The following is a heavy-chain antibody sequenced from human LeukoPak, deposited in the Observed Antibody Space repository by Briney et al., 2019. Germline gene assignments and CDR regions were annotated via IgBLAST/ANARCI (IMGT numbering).Heavy chain of an antibody. CDR3: SRIYIQDGNCN. V-gene: IGHV1-2*02. Sequence: ASVNVSCKASGYTFIGYYIHWVRQAPGQGLEWMGWMNPNSGDTNYAQKFQGRVTMTRDASISTAYMELSRLRSDDTAVYYCSRIYIQDGNCNWGQGTLVTVSS. D-gene: IGHD1-7*01. CDR2: MNPNSGDT. CDR1: GYTFIGYY. J-gene: IGHJ4*02.